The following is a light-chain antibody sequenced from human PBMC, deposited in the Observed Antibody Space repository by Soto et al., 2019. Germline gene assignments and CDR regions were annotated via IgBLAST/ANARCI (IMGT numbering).Light chain of an antibody. V-gene: IGKV3-15*01. CDR1: QSISSN. J-gene: IGKJ1*01. CDR3: QHYNNWLPWT. CDR2: GAA. Sequence: EIVMTQSPATLSVSPGERATLSCRASQSISSNLAWYQQKAGQAPRLLIYGAATRATGIPARFSGSGFGTEFTLTITSLQSEDFAVYYCQHYNNWLPWTFGQGTRVEVK.